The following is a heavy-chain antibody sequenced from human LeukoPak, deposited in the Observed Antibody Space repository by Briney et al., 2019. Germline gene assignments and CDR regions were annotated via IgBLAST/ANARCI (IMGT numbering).Heavy chain of an antibody. Sequence: KTSETLSLTCTVSGGSISSYYWSWIRQPAGKGLEWIGRIYTSGSTNYNPPLKSRVTMSVDTSKNQFSLKLSSVTAADTAVYYCARQMYDFWSGYYTGIDYWGQGTLVTVSS. CDR1: GGSISSYY. CDR2: IYTSGST. J-gene: IGHJ4*02. V-gene: IGHV4-4*07. CDR3: ARQMYDFWSGYYTGIDY. D-gene: IGHD3-3*01.